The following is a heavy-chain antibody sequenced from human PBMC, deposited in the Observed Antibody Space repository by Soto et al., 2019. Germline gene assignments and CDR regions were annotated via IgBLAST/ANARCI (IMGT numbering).Heavy chain of an antibody. J-gene: IGHJ5*02. D-gene: IGHD3-3*01. CDR3: TTDPRYYDFWSGYFPNWFDP. CDR2: IKSKTDGGTT. Sequence: PGGSLRLSCAASGFTFSNAWMNWVRQAPGKGLEWVGRIKSKTDGGTTDYAAPVKGRFTISRDDSKNTLYLQMNSLKTEDTAVYYCTTDPRYYDFWSGYFPNWFDPWGQGTLVTVSS. V-gene: IGHV3-15*07. CDR1: GFTFSNAW.